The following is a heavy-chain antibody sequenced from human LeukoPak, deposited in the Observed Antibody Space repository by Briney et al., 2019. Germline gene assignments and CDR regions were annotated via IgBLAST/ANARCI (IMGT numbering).Heavy chain of an antibody. CDR1: GYSFTNYW. Sequence: GESLKISCKGSGYSFTNYWIGWVRQMPRKGLRWMGVIYPVDSDTRYSPSFQGEGTISADKSISTAYVHCGSLHASYSAMDYCARNLGISGPGSRAWIDPSGQGTLVTVSS. J-gene: IGHJ5*02. D-gene: IGHD3-10*01. V-gene: IGHV5-51*03. CDR3: ARNLGISGPGSRAWIDP. CDR2: IYPVDSDT.